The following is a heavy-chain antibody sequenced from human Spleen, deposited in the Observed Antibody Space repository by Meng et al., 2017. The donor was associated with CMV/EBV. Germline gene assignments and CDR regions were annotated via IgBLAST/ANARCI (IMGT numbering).Heavy chain of an antibody. Sequence: GESLMISCAASGFTFSSYAMSWVRQAPGKGLEWVSVIYSGGSSTYYADSVKGRFTISRDNSKNTLYLQMNSLRAADTAVYYCAKVVVSYSSSSGYYYYYYGMDVWGQGTTVTVSS. CDR1: GFTFSSYA. CDR2: IYSGGSST. D-gene: IGHD6-6*01. J-gene: IGHJ6*02. V-gene: IGHV3-23*03. CDR3: AKVVVSYSSSSGYYYYYYGMDV.